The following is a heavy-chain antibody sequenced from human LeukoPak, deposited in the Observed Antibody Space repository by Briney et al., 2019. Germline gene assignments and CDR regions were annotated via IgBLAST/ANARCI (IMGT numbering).Heavy chain of an antibody. J-gene: IGHJ3*02. CDR3: ARADYVWGSYRFQTFDI. CDR2: MNPNSGNT. CDR1: GYTFTSYD. V-gene: IGHV1-8*01. Sequence: ASVKVSCKASGYTFTSYDINWVRQATGQGLEWMGWMNPNSGNTGYAQKFQGRVTITADKSTSTAYMELSSLRSEDTAVYYCARADYVWGSYRFQTFDIWGQGTMVTVSS. D-gene: IGHD3-16*02.